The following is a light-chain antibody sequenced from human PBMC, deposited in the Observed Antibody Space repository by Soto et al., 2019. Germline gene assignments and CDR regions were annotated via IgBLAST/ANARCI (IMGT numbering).Light chain of an antibody. CDR3: QSYDNKLSAYV. CDR2: GNS. V-gene: IGLV1-40*01. CDR1: SSNIGAGYD. J-gene: IGLJ1*01. Sequence: QSVLTQPPSVSGAPGQRVTISCTGSSSNIGAGYDVHWYQQLPGTAPKLLSHGNSNRPSGVPDRFSGSKSGTSASLAITGLQAEDEGDYYCQSYDNKLSAYVFGPGTKLTV.